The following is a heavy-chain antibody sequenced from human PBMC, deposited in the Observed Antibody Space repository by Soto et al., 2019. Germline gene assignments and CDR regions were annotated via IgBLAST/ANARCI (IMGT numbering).Heavy chain of an antibody. CDR3: ARVYCSTTTCYGYYAMDV. Sequence: QVQLVQSGAEVKKPGASVKVSCKASGYTFTNYAMHWVRQAPGQGLEWMGWINAGNGNTKYSQKFQGRVTITRDTSASTAYMELSSLRSEDTAVYYCARVYCSTTTCYGYYAMDVWGQGTTVTVSS. CDR2: INAGNGNT. V-gene: IGHV1-3*01. J-gene: IGHJ6*02. CDR1: GYTFTNYA. D-gene: IGHD2-2*01.